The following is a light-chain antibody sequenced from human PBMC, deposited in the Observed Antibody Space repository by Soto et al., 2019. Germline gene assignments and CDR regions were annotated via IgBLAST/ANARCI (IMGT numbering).Light chain of an antibody. CDR2: EGN. V-gene: IGLV2-23*01. CDR1: SRDVGGYNL. Sequence: SLRPHPPPLFGLPGQWFTTPPPGTSRDVGGYNLVSWYQQHPGKAPRLMIYEGNKRPSGVSNRFSGSKSGITASLTISGLQAEDEADIYCCSYAGGGIYVFGTGTKVTVL. CDR3: CSYAGGGIYV. J-gene: IGLJ1*01.